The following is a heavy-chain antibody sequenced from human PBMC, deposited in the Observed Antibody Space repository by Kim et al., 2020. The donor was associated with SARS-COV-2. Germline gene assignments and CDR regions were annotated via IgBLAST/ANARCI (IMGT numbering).Heavy chain of an antibody. CDR2: KK. D-gene: IGHD6-13*01. J-gene: IGHJ4*02. V-gene: IGHV3-30*10. Sequence: KKDYTDSVKGRFSISRGNSKNTVDLEMNSLRVEDTAVYYCARVGAAAALDYWGQGTLVTVSS. CDR3: ARVGAAAALDY.